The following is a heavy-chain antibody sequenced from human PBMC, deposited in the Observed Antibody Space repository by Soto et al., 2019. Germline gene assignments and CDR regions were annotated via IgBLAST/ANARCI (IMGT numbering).Heavy chain of an antibody. CDR2: IYYSGST. CDR1: GGSISSYY. D-gene: IGHD3-22*01. V-gene: IGHV4-59*01. J-gene: IGHJ5*02. CDR3: ARAVENDSSGDEVSWFAP. Sequence: SETLSLTCTVSGGSISSYYWSWIRQPPGKGLEWIGYIYYSGSTNYNPSLKSRVTISVDTSKNQFSLKLSSVTAADTAVYYCARAVENDSSGDEVSWFAPWGQGTLVTVSS.